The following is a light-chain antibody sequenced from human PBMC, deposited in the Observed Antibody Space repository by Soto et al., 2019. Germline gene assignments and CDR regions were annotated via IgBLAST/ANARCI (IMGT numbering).Light chain of an antibody. CDR3: QQYGSSPS. V-gene: IGKV3-15*01. CDR1: QSINRY. CDR2: GAS. Sequence: EIVVTQSPASLSVSPRETSTLSCMASQSINRYLAWYQHKPGQAPRLLIYGASTRATGIPARLSGSGSGTEFTLTISSLQSEDFAVYYCQQYGSSPSFGQGTKVDIK. J-gene: IGKJ1*01.